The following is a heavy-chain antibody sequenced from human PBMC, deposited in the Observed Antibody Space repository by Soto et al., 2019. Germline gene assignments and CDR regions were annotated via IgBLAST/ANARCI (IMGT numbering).Heavy chain of an antibody. Sequence: QVQLVQSGAEVKKPGASVKVSCKASGYTFTSYAMHWVRQAPGQRLEWMGWINAGNGNTKYSQKFQGRVTITRDTSASTGYMELSSLRSEDTAVYYCARGLGGSGSYSDYWGQGSLVTVSS. D-gene: IGHD3-10*01. CDR2: INAGNGNT. J-gene: IGHJ4*02. CDR3: ARGLGGSGSYSDY. V-gene: IGHV1-3*01. CDR1: GYTFTSYA.